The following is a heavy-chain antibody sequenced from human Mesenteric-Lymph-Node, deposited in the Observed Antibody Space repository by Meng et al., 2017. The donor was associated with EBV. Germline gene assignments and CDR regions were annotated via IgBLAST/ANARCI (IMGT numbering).Heavy chain of an antibody. D-gene: IGHD2-2*03. CDR3: ARMDQDYNYGVDV. CDR2: ICDCGIT. CDR1: GVSISTFY. V-gene: IGHV4-59*01. J-gene: IGHJ6*02. Sequence: QVQLQESCPGLVKPSEALSLICTVSGVSISTFYWSWFRQPPGKGLEWIGYICDCGITRDNPSLKRRVSMSVDTSKNQFSLKLSSVTAADTAVYYCARMDQDYNYGVDVWGRGTTVTVSS.